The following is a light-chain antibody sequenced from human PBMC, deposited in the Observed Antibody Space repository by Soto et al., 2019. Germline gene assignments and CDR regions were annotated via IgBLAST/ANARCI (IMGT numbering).Light chain of an antibody. CDR1: QSIGTL. CDR2: MAS. Sequence: DIQMTHAPSTLTASIGDRVTITCRASQSIGTLLACYQQTPGKAPNFLIYMASSLHSGVPARFSGSGSGSEFTLTITSLQPDDFATYYCHQFTRFPRTSGQGTKV. CDR3: HQFTRFPRT. J-gene: IGKJ1*01. V-gene: IGKV1-5*03.